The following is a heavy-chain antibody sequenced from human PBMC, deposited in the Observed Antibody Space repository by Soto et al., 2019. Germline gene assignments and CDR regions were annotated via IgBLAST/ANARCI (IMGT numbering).Heavy chain of an antibody. CDR2: ISSSGSTI. CDR1: GFTFSDYY. V-gene: IGHV3-11*01. J-gene: IGHJ3*02. Sequence: QVQLVESGGGLVKPGGSLRLSCAASGFTFSDYYMSWIRQAPGKGLEWVSYISSSGSTIYYADSVKGRFTISRDNAKNSLYLQLNSLRAEDTAVYYCARASYNWNYEPPDAFDIWGQGTMVTVSS. CDR3: ARASYNWNYEPPDAFDI. D-gene: IGHD1-7*01.